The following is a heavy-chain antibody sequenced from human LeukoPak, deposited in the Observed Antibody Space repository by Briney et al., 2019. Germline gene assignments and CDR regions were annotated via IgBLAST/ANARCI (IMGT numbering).Heavy chain of an antibody. V-gene: IGHV3-23*01. J-gene: IGHJ5*02. Sequence: PGGTLRLSCAASGFTFSSHGMNWVRQAPGKGLEWVSGIRGDGVTTYYADSVKGRFTISRDNSKNTLYLQMNSLRAEDTAVYYCAKPNSSSWYVSWFDPWGQGTLVTVSS. CDR2: IRGDGVTT. CDR3: AKPNSSSWYVSWFDP. D-gene: IGHD6-13*01. CDR1: GFTFSSHG.